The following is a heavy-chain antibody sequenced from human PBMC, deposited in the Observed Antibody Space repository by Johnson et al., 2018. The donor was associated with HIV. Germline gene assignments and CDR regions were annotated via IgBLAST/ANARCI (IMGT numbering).Heavy chain of an antibody. CDR2: ISYDGSNK. CDR3: ARDQNIVLMVYAAPGAFDI. J-gene: IGHJ3*02. V-gene: IGHV3-30-3*01. D-gene: IGHD2-8*01. Sequence: QVQLVESGGGVVQPGGSLRLSCAASGFDFSSSWMHWVRQAPGKGLEWVAVISYDGSNKYYADSVKGRFTISRDNSKNTLYLQMNSLRAEDTAVYYCARDQNIVLMVYAAPGAFDIWGQGTMVTVSS. CDR1: GFDFSSSW.